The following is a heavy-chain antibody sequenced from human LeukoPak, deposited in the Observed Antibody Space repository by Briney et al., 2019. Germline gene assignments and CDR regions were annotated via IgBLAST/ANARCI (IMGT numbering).Heavy chain of an antibody. CDR3: ANGAMVTGLDY. V-gene: IGHV3-30*18. CDR1: GFXFSNYG. CDR2: ISYDGSNK. J-gene: IGHJ4*02. D-gene: IGHD5-18*01. Sequence: GGSLRLSCAASGFXFSNYGMHWVRQAPGKGLEWVAVISYDGSNKYYADSVKGRFTISRDNSKNTLYLQMNSLRAEDTAVYYCANGAMVTGLDYWGQGTLVTVSS.